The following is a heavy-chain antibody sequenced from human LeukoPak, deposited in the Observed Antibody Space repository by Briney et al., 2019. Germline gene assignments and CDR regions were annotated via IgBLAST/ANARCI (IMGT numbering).Heavy chain of an antibody. CDR2: IYYSGST. Sequence: PSETLSLTCTVSGGSISSSSYYWGWIRQPPGKGLEWIGSIYYSGSTYYNPSLKSRVTISVDTSKNQFSLKLSSVTAADTAVYYCARQRSSGIHDYWGQGTLVTASS. CDR1: GGSISSSSYY. CDR3: ARQRSSGIHDY. D-gene: IGHD6-19*01. V-gene: IGHV4-39*01. J-gene: IGHJ4*02.